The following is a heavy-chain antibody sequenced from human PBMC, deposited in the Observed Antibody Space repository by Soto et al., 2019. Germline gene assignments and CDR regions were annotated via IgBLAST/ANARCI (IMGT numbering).Heavy chain of an antibody. Sequence: LSLTCAVSGGSISSGAYSWSWIRQPPGKGLEWIGYIYHSGSAYYSPSLESRVTVSVDRSKNQFSLKLSSVTAADTAVFYCARGPYDSSGFYSAFDIWGPGTMVTVSS. CDR2: IYHSGSA. V-gene: IGHV4-30-2*01. CDR3: ARGPYDSSGFYSAFDI. J-gene: IGHJ3*02. D-gene: IGHD3-22*01. CDR1: GGSISSGAYS.